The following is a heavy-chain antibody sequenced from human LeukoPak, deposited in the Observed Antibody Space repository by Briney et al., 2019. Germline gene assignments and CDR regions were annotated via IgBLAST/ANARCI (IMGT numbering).Heavy chain of an antibody. CDR1: GFTVSSNY. D-gene: IGHD1-26*01. CDR3: ARDSGSYSLSDPTFDY. V-gene: IGHV3-53*01. Sequence: PGGSLRLSCAASGFTVSSNYMSWVRQAPGKGLEWVSVIYSGGSTYYADSVKGRFTISRDNSKNTLYLQMNSLRAEDTAVYYCARDSGSYSLSDPTFDYWGQGTLVTVSS. J-gene: IGHJ4*02. CDR2: IYSGGST.